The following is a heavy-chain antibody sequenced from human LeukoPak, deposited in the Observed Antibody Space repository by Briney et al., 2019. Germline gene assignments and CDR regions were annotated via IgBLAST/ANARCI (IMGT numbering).Heavy chain of an antibody. D-gene: IGHD3-10*01. CDR3: ARGGANPFNSYYYYSLDV. Sequence: GGSLRLSCAASGFTVSDTYMTWVRQPPGKGLEYVSIFYSGGVTDYAASVKGRFTISRDGSKNTVYLHMNNVRADDTAKYYCARGGANPFNSYYYYSLDVWGKGSSLTVSS. J-gene: IGHJ6*04. CDR1: GFTVSDTY. CDR2: FYSGGVT. V-gene: IGHV3-53*03.